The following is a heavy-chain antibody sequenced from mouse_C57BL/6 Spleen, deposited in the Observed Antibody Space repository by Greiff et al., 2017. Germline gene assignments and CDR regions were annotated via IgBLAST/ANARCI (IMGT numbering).Heavy chain of an antibody. V-gene: IGHV1-82*01. Sequence: QVQLQQSGPELVKPGASVKISCKASGYAFSSSWMNWVKQRPGKGLEWIGRIYPGDGDTNYNGKFKGKATLTADKSSSTAYMQLSSLTSEDSAVYFCARLTGTDWYFDVWGTGTTVTVSS. J-gene: IGHJ1*03. CDR3: ARLTGTDWYFDV. CDR2: IYPGDGDT. D-gene: IGHD4-1*01. CDR1: GYAFSSSW.